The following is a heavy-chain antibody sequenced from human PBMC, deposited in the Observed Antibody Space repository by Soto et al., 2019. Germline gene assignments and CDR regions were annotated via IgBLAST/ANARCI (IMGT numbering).Heavy chain of an antibody. CDR2: IYSDNNT. CDR3: ARHYSAMGV. CDR1: GFTVSSDS. V-gene: IGHV3-53*02. Sequence: EVQLVETGGDLIQPGGSLRLSCAASGFTVSSDSMTWVRQPPGKGLEWISIIYSDNNTDYADSVKGRFSISRDTSKNILYLQMNSRRAEDTAEYYCARHYSAMGVWGQGTTVTVSS. J-gene: IGHJ6*02.